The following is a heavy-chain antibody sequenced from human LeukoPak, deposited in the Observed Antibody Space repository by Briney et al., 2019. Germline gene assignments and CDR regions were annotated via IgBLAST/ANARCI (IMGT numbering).Heavy chain of an antibody. V-gene: IGHV3-9*01. CDR3: AKETYTAFDF. Sequence: GGSLRLSFAASGFSFSNYAMSWVRQAPGKGLEWVSGISWNSGNIGYADSVKGRFTISRDNAKNSLYLQMNSLRPEDAALYYCAKETYTAFDFGGPGTLVTVSS. CDR1: GFSFSNYA. D-gene: IGHD5-12*01. CDR2: ISWNSGNI. J-gene: IGHJ4*02.